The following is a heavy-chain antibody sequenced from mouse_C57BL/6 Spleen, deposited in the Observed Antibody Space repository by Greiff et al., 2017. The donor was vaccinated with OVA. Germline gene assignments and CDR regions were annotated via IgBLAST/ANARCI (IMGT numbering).Heavy chain of an antibody. CDR2: ISSGSSTI. J-gene: IGHJ2*01. CDR3: ALYGSSYEVPYYFDY. D-gene: IGHD1-1*01. Sequence: EVKLMESGGGLVKPGGSLKLSCAASGFTFSDYGMHWVRQAPEKGLEWVAYISSGSSTIYYADTVKGRFTISRDNAKNTLFLQMTSLRSEDTAMYYCALYGSSYEVPYYFDYWGQGTTLTVSS. CDR1: GFTFSDYG. V-gene: IGHV5-17*01.